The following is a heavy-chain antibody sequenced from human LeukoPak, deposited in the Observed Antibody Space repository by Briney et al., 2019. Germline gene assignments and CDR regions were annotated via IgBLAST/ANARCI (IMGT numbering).Heavy chain of an antibody. CDR1: GFTFSSYS. D-gene: IGHD2-2*01. Sequence: GGSLRLSCAASGFTFSSYSMNWVRQAPGRGLECVSGIFGGAGSTYYADSVKGRFTISRDNSKNTLYLQMNSLRAEDTAVYYCAHGTVYQLDYWGQGTLVTVSS. J-gene: IGHJ4*02. V-gene: IGHV3-23*01. CDR3: AHGTVYQLDY. CDR2: IFGGAGST.